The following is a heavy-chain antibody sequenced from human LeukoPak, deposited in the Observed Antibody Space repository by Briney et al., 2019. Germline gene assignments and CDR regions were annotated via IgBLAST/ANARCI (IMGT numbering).Heavy chain of an antibody. V-gene: IGHV3-20*04. CDR2: INWNGGST. CDR3: ARRTGYYWGYFDY. CDR1: GFTFDDYT. Sequence: GGSLRLSCAASGFTFDDYTMHWVRQAPGKGLEWVSGINWNGGSTGYADSVKGRFTISRDNAKNSLYLQMNSLRAEDTALYYCARRTGYYWGYFDYWGQGTLVTVSS. D-gene: IGHD3/OR15-3a*01. J-gene: IGHJ4*02.